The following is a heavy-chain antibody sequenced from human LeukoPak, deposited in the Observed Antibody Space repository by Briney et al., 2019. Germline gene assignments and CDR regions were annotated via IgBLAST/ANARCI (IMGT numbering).Heavy chain of an antibody. CDR1: GFTFIVYH. CDR3: ARGGIQVSGIDEFDY. CDR2: IGIRGDT. V-gene: IGHV3-13*01. Sequence: GVPLTLPCTVSGFTFIVYHTLWLRHAIGKGLEWVWYIGIRGDTNYCGSLKGRFTISRENAESYLYLQMNRLRAEDTAVYYCARGGIQVSGIDEFDYWGQGTLVTVSS. D-gene: IGHD6-19*01. J-gene: IGHJ4*02.